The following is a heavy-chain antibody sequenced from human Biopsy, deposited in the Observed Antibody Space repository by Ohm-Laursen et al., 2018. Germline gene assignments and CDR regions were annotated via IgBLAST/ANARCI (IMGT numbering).Heavy chain of an antibody. CDR3: ARATNSTGWPYYYFYGMDV. CDR2: INTYNGNT. V-gene: IGHV1-18*01. CDR1: GYTFTSYG. J-gene: IGHJ6*02. Sequence: GSSVKVSCKASGYTFTSYGISWVRQAPGQGLEWMGWINTYNGNTNYAQNLQGRVTMTTDTSTSTAYMELGSLRSDDTAVYYCARATNSTGWPYYYFYGMDVWGQGTTVTVSS. D-gene: IGHD2/OR15-2a*01.